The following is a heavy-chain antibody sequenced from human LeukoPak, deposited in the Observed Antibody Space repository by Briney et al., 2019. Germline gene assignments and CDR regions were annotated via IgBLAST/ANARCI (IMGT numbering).Heavy chain of an antibody. Sequence: PSETLSLTCTVSGGSISSYYWSWIRQPPGKGLEWIGYIYYSGSTNYNPSLKSRVTISVDTSKNQFSLKLSSVTAADTAVYYCSRAGGYCSSTSCLPLAYWGQGTLVTVSS. J-gene: IGHJ4*02. CDR1: GGSISSYY. CDR3: SRAGGYCSSTSCLPLAY. CDR2: IYYSGST. D-gene: IGHD2-2*01. V-gene: IGHV4-59*08.